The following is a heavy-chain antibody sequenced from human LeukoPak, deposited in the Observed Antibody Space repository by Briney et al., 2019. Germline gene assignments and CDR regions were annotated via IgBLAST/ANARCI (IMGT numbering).Heavy chain of an antibody. CDR3: ARYHSGYDDY. D-gene: IGHD5-12*01. CDR1: GGSFSGYY. J-gene: IGHJ4*02. Sequence: SETLSLTCAVYGGSFSGYYWSWIRQPPGKGLEWIGEINHSGSTNYNPSLKSRVTISVDTSKNQFSLKLSSVTAADTAVYYCARYHSGYDDYWGQGTLVTVSS. CDR2: INHSGST. V-gene: IGHV4-34*01.